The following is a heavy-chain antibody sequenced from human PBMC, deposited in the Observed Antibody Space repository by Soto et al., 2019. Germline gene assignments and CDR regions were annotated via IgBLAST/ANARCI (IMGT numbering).Heavy chain of an antibody. D-gene: IGHD4-17*01. CDR1: GGSISSYY. J-gene: IGHJ5*02. CDR2: IYYSGST. CDR3: ARVFQPVKWLDP. Sequence: SETLSLTCTVSGGSISSYYWSWLRQPPGKGLEWIGYIYYSGSTNYNPSLKSRVTISVDTSKNQFSLKLSSVTAADTAVYYCARVFQPVKWLDPWGQGTLVTVS. V-gene: IGHV4-59*01.